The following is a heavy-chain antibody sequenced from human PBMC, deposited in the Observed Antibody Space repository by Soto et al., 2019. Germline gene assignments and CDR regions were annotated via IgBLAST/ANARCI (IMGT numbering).Heavy chain of an antibody. D-gene: IGHD2-8*02. CDR3: ARISYWVKDY. Sequence: LSLTCTVSGASLSSGSYYWSWIRQPPGKGLEWIGYFYYTGTTKYNPSLESRVTISADTSKNQFSLNLTSVTAADTTVYYCARISYWVKDYWGQGALVTVSS. J-gene: IGHJ4*02. CDR1: GASLSSGSYY. V-gene: IGHV4-61*01. CDR2: FYYTGTT.